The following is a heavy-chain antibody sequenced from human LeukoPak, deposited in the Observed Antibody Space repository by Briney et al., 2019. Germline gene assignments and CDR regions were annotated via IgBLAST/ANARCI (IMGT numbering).Heavy chain of an antibody. J-gene: IGHJ3*02. CDR1: GGSISSYY. CDR2: IYYSGST. D-gene: IGHD1-26*01. CDR3: ARAIVGAEDAFDI. V-gene: IGHV4-59*01. Sequence: SETLSLTCTVSGGSISSYYWSWIRQPPGKGLEWIGCIYYSGSTNYNPSLKSRVTISVDTSKNQFSLKLSSVTAADTAVYYCARAIVGAEDAFDIWGQGAMVTVSS.